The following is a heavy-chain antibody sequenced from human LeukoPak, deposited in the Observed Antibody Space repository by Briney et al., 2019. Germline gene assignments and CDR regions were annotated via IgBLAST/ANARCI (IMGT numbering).Heavy chain of an antibody. CDR1: GFTFSSYG. CDR3: AKEQGYCSGGSCLIESIDY. V-gene: IGHV3-30*18. Sequence: GGSLRLSCAASGFTFSSYGMHWVRQAPGKGLEWVAVISYDGSNKYYADSVKGRFTISRDNSKNTLYLQMNSLRAEDTAVYYCAKEQGYCSGGSCLIESIDYWGQGTLVTVSS. J-gene: IGHJ4*02. D-gene: IGHD2-15*01. CDR2: ISYDGSNK.